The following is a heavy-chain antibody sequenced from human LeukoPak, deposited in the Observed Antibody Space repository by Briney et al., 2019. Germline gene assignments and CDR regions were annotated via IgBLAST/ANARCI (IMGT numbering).Heavy chain of an antibody. CDR2: IYFSGST. J-gene: IGHJ4*02. V-gene: IGHV4-39*07. CDR1: GGSISSSSYY. CDR3: ARPPPTYCSGGSCSPNPEYSFDY. D-gene: IGHD2-15*01. Sequence: PSETLSLTCTVSGGSISSSSYYWGWIRQPPGKGLEWIGSIYFSGSTYYNPSLKSRVTISEDTSKNQFSLKLSSVTAADTAVYYCARPPPTYCSGGSCSPNPEYSFDYWGQETLVTVSS.